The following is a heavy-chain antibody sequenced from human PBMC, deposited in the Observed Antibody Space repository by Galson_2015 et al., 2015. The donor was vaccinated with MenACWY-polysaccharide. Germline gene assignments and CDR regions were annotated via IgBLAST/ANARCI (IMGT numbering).Heavy chain of an antibody. CDR2: IKPVGSEK. Sequence: PLRLSCAVSGFTFSPSWMRWVRQAPVEGLERVANIKPVGSEKHYVDSVKGRFTISRDNAKSSLYLQMNSLSDEDTAVYYCARDRGWFDSWGQGTLVTVSS. CDR1: GFTFSPSW. J-gene: IGHJ5*01. D-gene: IGHD3-10*01. V-gene: IGHV3-7*01. CDR3: ARDRGWFDS.